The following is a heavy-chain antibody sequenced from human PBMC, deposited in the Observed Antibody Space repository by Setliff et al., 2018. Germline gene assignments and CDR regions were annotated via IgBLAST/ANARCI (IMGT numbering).Heavy chain of an antibody. CDR3: ARAPSSSSASWFDP. Sequence: GGSLRLSCAASGFTFSSNNMHWVRQAPGKGLEWVSCISGSSSYYADSVKGRFTISRDNAKNSLYLQMNSLRAEDTAVYYCARAPSSSSASWFDPWGQGTLVTSPQ. D-gene: IGHD6-6*01. J-gene: IGHJ5*02. CDR2: ISGSSSY. V-gene: IGHV3-21*01. CDR1: GFTFSSNN.